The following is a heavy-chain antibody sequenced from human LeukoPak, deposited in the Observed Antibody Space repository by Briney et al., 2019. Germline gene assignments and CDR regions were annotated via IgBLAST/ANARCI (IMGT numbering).Heavy chain of an antibody. J-gene: IGHJ5*02. CDR3: ARGVTMVLNWFDP. D-gene: IGHD4/OR15-4a*01. CDR2: IKQDGSEK. Sequence: GGSLRLSCAASGFTFSSYWMSWVRQAPGKGLEWVANIKQDGSEKYYVDSVKGRFTISRDNAKNSLYLQMNSLRAEDTAVYYCARGVTMVLNWFDPWGQGTLVTVSS. V-gene: IGHV3-7*01. CDR1: GFTFSSYW.